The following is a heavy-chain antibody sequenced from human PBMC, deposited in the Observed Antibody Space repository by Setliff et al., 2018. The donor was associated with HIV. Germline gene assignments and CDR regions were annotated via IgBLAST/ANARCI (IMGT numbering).Heavy chain of an antibody. CDR2: ISSSGSTI. CDR1: GFTFSDYY. V-gene: IGHV3-11*01. CDR3: AKAMATMTVNDY. Sequence: PGGSLRLSCAASGFTFSDYYMSWIRQAPGKGLEWVSYISSSGSTIYYADSVKGRFTISRDNAKNSLYLQMNSLRAEDTAVYYCAKAMATMTVNDYWGQGTLVTVSS. J-gene: IGHJ4*02. D-gene: IGHD5-12*01.